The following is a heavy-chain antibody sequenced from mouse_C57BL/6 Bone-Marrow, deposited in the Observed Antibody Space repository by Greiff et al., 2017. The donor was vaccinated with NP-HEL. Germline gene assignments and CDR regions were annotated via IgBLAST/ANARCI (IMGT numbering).Heavy chain of an antibody. J-gene: IGHJ2*01. CDR2: ISYDGSN. V-gene: IGHV3-6*01. CDR3: ARAYGNYLDY. Sequence: EVQVVESGPGLVKPSQSLSLTCSVTGYSITRGYYWNWIRRFPGNKLEWVGSISYDGSNNYSPSLKNRISITRDTSKNQFFLKLNSVTSEDTATYYCARAYGNYLDYWGQGTTLTVSS. CDR1: GYSITRGYY. D-gene: IGHD2-10*02.